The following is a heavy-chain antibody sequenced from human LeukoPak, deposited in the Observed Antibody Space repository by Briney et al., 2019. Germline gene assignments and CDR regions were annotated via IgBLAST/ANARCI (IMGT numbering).Heavy chain of an antibody. CDR3: ARSYSGSHYAYFDY. J-gene: IGHJ4*02. V-gene: IGHV3-30*12. D-gene: IGHD1-26*01. CDR2: IAYDGSSK. CDR1: GFTFSHFG. Sequence: PGGSLRLSCAASGFTFSHFGMHWVRQAPGKGLEWVAFIAYDGSSKYYADSLKGRITISRDNAKNSLYLQMNSLRAEDTAVYYCARSYSGSHYAYFDYWGQGTLVTVSS.